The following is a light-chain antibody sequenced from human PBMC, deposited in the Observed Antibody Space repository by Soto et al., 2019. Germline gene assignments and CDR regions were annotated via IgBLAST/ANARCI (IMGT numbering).Light chain of an antibody. Sequence: EIVLTQSPATLSLSPGERATLSCRTSQSVNNYLVWYQQKPGQAPRLLMYDTSNRASGIPARFSGSGSGTDFTLTISSLEPEDFAVYYCQQRANWPITFGQGTRLEIK. CDR2: DTS. CDR1: QSVNNY. V-gene: IGKV3-11*01. CDR3: QQRANWPIT. J-gene: IGKJ5*01.